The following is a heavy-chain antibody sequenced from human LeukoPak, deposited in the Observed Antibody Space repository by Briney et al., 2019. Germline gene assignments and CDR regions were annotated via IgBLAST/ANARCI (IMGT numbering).Heavy chain of an antibody. V-gene: IGHV4-4*07. J-gene: IGHJ5*02. CDR2: IYPSGDT. Sequence: SETLSLTCTVSGASISTYYWTWIRQPPGKGLEWIGRIYPSGDTNYNLSLKSRVTMSVDTSKNQFSLKLNYMTAADTAVYYCARDQAATVTYNWFDPWGQGTLVTVSS. D-gene: IGHD4-17*01. CDR3: ARDQAATVTYNWFDP. CDR1: GASISTYY.